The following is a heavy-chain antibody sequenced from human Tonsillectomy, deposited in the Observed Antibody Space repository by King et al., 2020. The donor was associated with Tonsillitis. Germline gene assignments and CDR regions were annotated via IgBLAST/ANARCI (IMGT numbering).Heavy chain of an antibody. CDR3: ARTKAAAGGFLFDY. J-gene: IGHJ4*02. CDR1: GGSISSSSYY. Sequence: LQLQESGPGLVKPSENLSLTCTVSGGSISSSSYYWGWIRQTTGKGLEWIGSIYYSGSTYYNPSLKSRVTISVDTSKNQFSLKLSSVTAADTAVYYCARTKAAAGGFLFDYWGQGTLVTVSS. CDR2: IYYSGST. D-gene: IGHD6-13*01. V-gene: IGHV4-39*07.